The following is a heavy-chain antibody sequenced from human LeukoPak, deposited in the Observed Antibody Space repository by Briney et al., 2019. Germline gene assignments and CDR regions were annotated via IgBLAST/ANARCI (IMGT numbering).Heavy chain of an antibody. CDR1: GFTFSNYW. CDR2: IKEDGSEK. Sequence: GESLSLSCAASGFTFSNYWMSWVRQAPGKGLEWVANIKEDGSEKKYVDTVKGRFTISRDNAKDSLYLQMNSLRAEDTAVYYCARVYCGDDRTPYRVFNVWGQGTVVTVSS. J-gene: IGHJ3*01. D-gene: IGHD2-21*02. CDR3: ARVYCGDDRTPYRVFNV. V-gene: IGHV3-7*03.